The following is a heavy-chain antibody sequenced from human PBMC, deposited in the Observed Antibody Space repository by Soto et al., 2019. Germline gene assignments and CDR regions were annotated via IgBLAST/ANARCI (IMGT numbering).Heavy chain of an antibody. J-gene: IGHJ4*02. Sequence: EVHLLGSGGGLVNLGGSLRLSCAASGFTFNNYAVSWARQTPGKGLEWVATISASGAYTFYADSMKGRFTISRDNSQNTLFLHMRSLRAGDTATYYCAKEVIAARPYYFDHWGQGTLVTVSS. V-gene: IGHV3-23*01. CDR3: AKEVIAARPYYFDH. D-gene: IGHD6-6*01. CDR1: GFTFNNYA. CDR2: ISASGAYT.